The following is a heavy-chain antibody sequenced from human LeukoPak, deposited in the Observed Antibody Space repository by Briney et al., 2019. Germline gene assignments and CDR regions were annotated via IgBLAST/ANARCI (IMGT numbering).Heavy chain of an antibody. V-gene: IGHV3-21*01. J-gene: IGHJ4*02. Sequence: GGSLRLSCAASGFTFTSYGMTWVRQAQGEGLEWVSFISSSSSYIYCADSVKGRFTISRDNAKNSVYLQMNNLRGEDTAVYYCLRGAGTGWRFDYWGQGTLVIVSS. D-gene: IGHD6-19*01. CDR3: LRGAGTGWRFDY. CDR2: ISSSSSYI. CDR1: GFTFTSYG.